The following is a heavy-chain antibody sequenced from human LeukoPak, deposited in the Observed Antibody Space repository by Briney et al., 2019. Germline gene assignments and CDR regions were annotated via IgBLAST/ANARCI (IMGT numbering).Heavy chain of an antibody. CDR3: AREGGWRGQRWFDP. V-gene: IGHV3-48*01. D-gene: IGHD6-19*01. CDR1: GFTFSSYS. J-gene: IGHJ5*02. CDR2: ISSSSSTI. Sequence: PGGSLRLSCAASGFTFSSYSMNWVRQAPGKGLEWVSYISSSSSTIYYADSVKGRFTISRDNAKNSLYLQMNSLRAEDTAVYYCAREGGWRGQRWFDPWGQGTLVTVSS.